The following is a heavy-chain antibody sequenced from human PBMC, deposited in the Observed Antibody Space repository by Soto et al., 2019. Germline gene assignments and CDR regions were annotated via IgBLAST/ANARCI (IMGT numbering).Heavy chain of an antibody. CDR1: GGSISSGNYY. CDR3: ATNNWNLDP. D-gene: IGHD1-7*01. J-gene: IGHJ5*02. CDR2: ISYSGTT. Sequence: PSETLSLTCTVSGGSISSGNYYWSWIRQPPGKGLEWIGFISYSGTTHYSASLRSRVSISVDTSKNQFALDLSSVTAADTAVYYCATNNWNLDPWGQGTLVTVSS. V-gene: IGHV4-30-4*01.